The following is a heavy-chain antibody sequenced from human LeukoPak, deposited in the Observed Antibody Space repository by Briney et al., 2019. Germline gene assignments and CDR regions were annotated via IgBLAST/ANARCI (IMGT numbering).Heavy chain of an antibody. Sequence: GGSLRLSCAASGFTFSIYWMGWVRQAPGKRPEWVANMNIDGSEKYYADSVKGRFSISRDNARNSVYLQMASLRVEDTAVYYCARDPVEWELLLDYWGQGTLVTVSS. J-gene: IGHJ4*02. CDR3: ARDPVEWELLLDY. CDR1: GFTFSIYW. D-gene: IGHD1-26*01. V-gene: IGHV3-7*01. CDR2: MNIDGSEK.